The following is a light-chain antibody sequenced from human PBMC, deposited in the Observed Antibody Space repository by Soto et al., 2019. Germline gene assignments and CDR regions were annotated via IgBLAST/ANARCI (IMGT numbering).Light chain of an antibody. CDR1: QTISYY. Sequence: DIQMTHSPSSLSASVGDRVTIAFRASQTISYYVNWYQQKPGKAPMLLIYSASSLQSGVPSRFSGSGSGTDFTLTISSLQPEDFATYYCQQSYSTPISFGQGTRLEIK. V-gene: IGKV1-39*01. CDR2: SAS. CDR3: QQSYSTPIS. J-gene: IGKJ5*01.